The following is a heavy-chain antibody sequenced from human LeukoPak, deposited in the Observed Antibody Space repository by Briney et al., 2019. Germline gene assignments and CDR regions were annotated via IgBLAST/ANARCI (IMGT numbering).Heavy chain of an antibody. D-gene: IGHD2/OR15-2a*01. CDR3: ARDTFRHSSFDL. CDR1: GGSISSYY. CDR2: IYTSGST. J-gene: IGHJ2*01. Sequence: SETLSLTCTVSGGSISSYYWSWIRQPAGKGLEWIGRIYTSGSTNYNPSLKSRVTISVDTSKNQFSLKLSSVTAADTAVYYCARDTFRHSSFDLWGRGTLVTVSS. V-gene: IGHV4-4*07.